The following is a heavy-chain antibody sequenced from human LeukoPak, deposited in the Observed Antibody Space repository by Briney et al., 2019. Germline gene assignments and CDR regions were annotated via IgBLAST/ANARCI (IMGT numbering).Heavy chain of an antibody. Sequence: ASVKVSCTASGYTFTGYYMHWVRQAPGQGLEWMGWINPNSGGTNYAQKFQGRVTMTRDTSISTAYMELSRLRSDDTAVYYCARDRAVAAMVRGYYYYYGMDVWGQGTTVTVSS. J-gene: IGHJ6*02. CDR1: GYTFTGYY. D-gene: IGHD5-18*01. CDR3: ARDRAVAAMVRGYYYYYGMDV. CDR2: INPNSGGT. V-gene: IGHV1-2*02.